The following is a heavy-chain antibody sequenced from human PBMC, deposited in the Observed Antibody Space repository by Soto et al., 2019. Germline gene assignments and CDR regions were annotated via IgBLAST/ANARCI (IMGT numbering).Heavy chain of an antibody. Sequence: PSETLSLTCTVSGGSISDCYWSWMRQPPGKGLEWIGYIYYSGSTNYNPSLKSRVTISVDTSKNQFSLNLRSMSPADTAVYYCARVGGLAARTFDYWGPGTLVTVSS. J-gene: IGHJ4*02. V-gene: IGHV4-59*01. CDR1: GGSISDCY. D-gene: IGHD6-6*01. CDR3: ARVGGLAARTFDY. CDR2: IYYSGST.